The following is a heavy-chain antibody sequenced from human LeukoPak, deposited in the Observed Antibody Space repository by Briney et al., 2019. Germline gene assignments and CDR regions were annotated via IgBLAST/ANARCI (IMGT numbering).Heavy chain of an antibody. CDR2: INHSGST. CDR1: GGSFSGYY. Sequence: SETLSLTCAVYGGSFSGYYWSWIRQPPGKGLEWIGEINHSGSTNYNPSLKSRVTISVDTSKNQFSLKLSSVTAEDTAVYYCARGDKVVGADYYYYMNVWGKGTTVTISS. J-gene: IGHJ6*03. V-gene: IGHV4-34*01. D-gene: IGHD2-15*01. CDR3: ARGDKVVGADYYYYMNV.